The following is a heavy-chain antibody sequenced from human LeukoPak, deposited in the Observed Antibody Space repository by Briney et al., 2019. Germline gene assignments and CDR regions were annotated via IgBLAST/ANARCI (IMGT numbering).Heavy chain of an antibody. CDR3: ARLHIGGYSRSTNYNWFDP. J-gene: IGHJ5*02. D-gene: IGHD6-13*01. Sequence: SETLSLTCTVSGGSISSGVSYWSWIRQHPGKGLEWIAYIYYSGSSSYNPSLKSRVTISVDTSKNQFSLKLSSVTAADTAVYYCARLHIGGYSRSTNYNWFDPWGQGTLVTVSS. CDR2: IYYSGSS. V-gene: IGHV4-31*03. CDR1: GGSISSGVSY.